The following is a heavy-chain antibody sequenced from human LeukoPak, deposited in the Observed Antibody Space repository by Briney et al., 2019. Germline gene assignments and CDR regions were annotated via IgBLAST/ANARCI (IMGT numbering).Heavy chain of an antibody. CDR2: INHSGST. J-gene: IGHJ4*02. CDR1: GGSSSGYY. CDR3: ASGRDFWSGYWVDY. V-gene: IGHV4-34*01. D-gene: IGHD3-3*01. Sequence: PSETLSLTCAVYGGSSSGYYWSWIRQPPGKGLEWIGEINHSGSTNYNPSLKSRVTISVDTSKNQFSLKLSSVTAADTAVYYCASGRDFWSGYWVDYWGQGTLVTVSS.